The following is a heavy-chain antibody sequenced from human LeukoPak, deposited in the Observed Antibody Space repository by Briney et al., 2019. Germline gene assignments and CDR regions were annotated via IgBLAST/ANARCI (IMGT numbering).Heavy chain of an antibody. CDR2: ISGSDTST. D-gene: IGHD2-2*01. CDR3: ASLSGGYCSSTSCRY. Sequence: GGSLRLSCAASGFTFSSYAMSWVRQAPGKGLEWVSSISGSDTSTYYADSVKGRFTISRDNAKNSLYLQMNSLRAEDTAVYYCASLSGGYCSSTSCRYWGQGTLVTVSS. CDR1: GFTFSSYA. V-gene: IGHV3-23*01. J-gene: IGHJ4*02.